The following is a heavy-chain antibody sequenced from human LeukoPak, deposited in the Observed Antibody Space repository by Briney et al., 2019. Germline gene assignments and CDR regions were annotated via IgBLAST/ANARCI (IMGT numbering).Heavy chain of an antibody. D-gene: IGHD3-16*02. CDR3: ATRFYDYVWGSYRLFDS. J-gene: IGHJ4*02. V-gene: IGHV3-43*01. Sequence: QPGGSLRLSCAASGFTFDDYTMPWVRQAPGKGLEWVSLISWDGGSTYYADSVKGRFTISRDNAKSSLYLQMNSLRAEDTAVYYCATRFYDYVWGSYRLFDSWGQGTLVTVSS. CDR2: ISWDGGST. CDR1: GFTFDDYT.